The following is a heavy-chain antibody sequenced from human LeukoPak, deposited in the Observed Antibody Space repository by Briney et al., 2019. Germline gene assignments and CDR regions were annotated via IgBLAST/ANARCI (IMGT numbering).Heavy chain of an antibody. CDR1: GGSFSGYY. CDR2: INHSGST. Sequence: SETLSLTCAVYGGSFSGYYWRWIRQPPGKGLEWIGEINHSGSTNYNPSLKSRVTISVDTSKNQFSLKLSSVTAADTAVYYCAREAGGYSSSGFFDYWGQGTLVTVSS. J-gene: IGHJ4*02. V-gene: IGHV4-34*01. CDR3: AREAGGYSSSGFFDY. D-gene: IGHD6-6*01.